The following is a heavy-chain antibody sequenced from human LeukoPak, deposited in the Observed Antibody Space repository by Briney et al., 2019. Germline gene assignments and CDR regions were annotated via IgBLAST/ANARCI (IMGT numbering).Heavy chain of an antibody. CDR3: TRMATGHDY. J-gene: IGHJ4*02. CDR1: GVSFDDYY. Sequence: SESLSLTCAVSGVSFDDYYWAWVRQTPGKGLEWIGEIKHGGYTNDSPSLKSRVTLSIDTSRKQFSLNLRSVAVADAGFYYCTRMATGHDYGGQGTPVPGSS. CDR2: IKHGGYT. V-gene: IGHV4-34*01. D-gene: IGHD5-12*01.